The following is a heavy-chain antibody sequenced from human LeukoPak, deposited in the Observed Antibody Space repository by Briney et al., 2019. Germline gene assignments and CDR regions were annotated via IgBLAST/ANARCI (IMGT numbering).Heavy chain of an antibody. Sequence: PSETLSLTCTVSGGSISSYYWSWIRQPPGKGLEWIGYIYYSGSTNYNPSLKSRVTISVDTSKNQFSLKLSSVTAADTAVYYCARSPFKQQLDYWGQGTLVTVSS. CDR3: ARSPFKQQLDY. D-gene: IGHD6-13*01. CDR2: IYYSGST. V-gene: IGHV4-59*01. CDR1: GGSISSYY. J-gene: IGHJ4*02.